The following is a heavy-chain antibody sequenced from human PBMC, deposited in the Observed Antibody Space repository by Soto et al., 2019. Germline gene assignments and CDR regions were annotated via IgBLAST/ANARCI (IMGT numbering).Heavy chain of an antibody. CDR2: ISSSSSYI. CDR1: GFTFGSYS. D-gene: IGHD5-18*01. Sequence: GGSLRLSCAASGFTFGSYSMNWVRQAPEKGLEWVASISSSSSYIYYADSVKGRFTITRDNAKNSLYLQMNSLSAEDTAVYYCAREIYSYVVYYGMDVWGQGTTVTVSS. V-gene: IGHV3-21*01. CDR3: AREIYSYVVYYGMDV. J-gene: IGHJ6*02.